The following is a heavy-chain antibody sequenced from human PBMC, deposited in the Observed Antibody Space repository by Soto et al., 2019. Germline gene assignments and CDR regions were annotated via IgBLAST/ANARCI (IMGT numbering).Heavy chain of an antibody. V-gene: IGHV4-39*07. CDR2: INHSGST. CDR1: GGSISSGDYY. Sequence: PSETLSLTCTVSGGSISSGDYYWSWIRQPPGKGLEWIGEINHSGSTNYNPSLKSRVTISVDTSKNQFSLKLSSVTAADTAVYYCARGRELDPFDYWGQGTLVTVSS. D-gene: IGHD1-26*01. CDR3: ARGRELDPFDY. J-gene: IGHJ4*02.